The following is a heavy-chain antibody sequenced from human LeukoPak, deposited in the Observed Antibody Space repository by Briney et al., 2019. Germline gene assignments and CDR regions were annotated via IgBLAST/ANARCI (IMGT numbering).Heavy chain of an antibody. J-gene: IGHJ6*03. Sequence: GGSLRLSCAASGFTFDDYGMSWVRQAPGKGLEWVSGINWNGGSTGYADSVKGRFTISRDNAKNSLYLQMNSLRAEDTASYYCARCQGDIVVVPAAMNYYYYMDVWGKGTTVTVSS. CDR3: ARCQGDIVVVPAAMNYYYYMDV. CDR2: INWNGGST. V-gene: IGHV3-20*04. D-gene: IGHD2-2*01. CDR1: GFTFDDYG.